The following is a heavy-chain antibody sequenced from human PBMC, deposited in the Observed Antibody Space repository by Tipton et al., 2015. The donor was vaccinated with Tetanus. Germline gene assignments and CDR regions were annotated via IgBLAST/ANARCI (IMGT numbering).Heavy chain of an antibody. V-gene: IGHV4-39*01. CDR3: ARPGVGGYTGYYFDF. Sequence: TLSLTCTVSGGSISSSYYYWGWIRQPPGKGLEWIGSIYYSGSSYYNPTLKSRVTISVDTSKNQFSLKLDSVTAADAAVYYCARPGVGGYTGYYFDFWGQGTVVTVSS. CDR2: IYYSGSS. J-gene: IGHJ4*02. CDR1: GGSISSSYYY. D-gene: IGHD5-12*01.